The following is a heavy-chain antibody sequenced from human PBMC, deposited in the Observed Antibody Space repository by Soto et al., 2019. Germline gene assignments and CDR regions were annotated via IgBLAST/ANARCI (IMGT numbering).Heavy chain of an antibody. Sequence: GGSLRLSCAASGSTFSSYGMHWVRQAPGKGLEWVAVISYDGSNKYYADSVKGRFTISRDNSKNTLYLQMNSLRAEDTAVYYCAKVDSSSSYPPHWGQGTLVTVSS. J-gene: IGHJ4*02. CDR1: GSTFSSYG. V-gene: IGHV3-30*18. CDR3: AKVDSSSSYPPH. CDR2: ISYDGSNK. D-gene: IGHD6-6*01.